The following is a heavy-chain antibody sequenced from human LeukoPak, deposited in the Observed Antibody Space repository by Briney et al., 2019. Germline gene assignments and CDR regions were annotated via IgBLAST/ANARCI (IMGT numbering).Heavy chain of an antibody. CDR1: GGTFSSYA. CDR3: ARGRGRYYYGSGSSPKKRTPYYYYYMDV. D-gene: IGHD3-10*01. CDR2: IIPIFGTA. Sequence: GASVKVSCKASGGTFSSYAISWVRQAPGQGLEWMGGIIPIFGTANYAQKFQGRVTMTRNTSISTAYMELSSLRSEDTTVYYCARGRGRYYYGSGSSPKKRTPYYYYYMDVWGKGTMVTISS. V-gene: IGHV1-69*05. J-gene: IGHJ6*03.